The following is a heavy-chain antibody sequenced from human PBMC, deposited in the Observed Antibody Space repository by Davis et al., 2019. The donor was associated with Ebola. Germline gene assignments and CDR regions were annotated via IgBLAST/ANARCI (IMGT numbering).Heavy chain of an antibody. Sequence: GGSLRLSCAASGFTVRSNYMSWVRQAPGKGLEWVSVIYSGGSTYYADSVKGRFTISRDNSKNTLYLQMNSLRAEDTAVYYCARGTMVQGVISYWYFDLWGRGTLVTVSS. D-gene: IGHD3-10*01. V-gene: IGHV3-53*01. CDR2: IYSGGST. J-gene: IGHJ2*01. CDR1: GFTVRSNY. CDR3: ARGTMVQGVISYWYFDL.